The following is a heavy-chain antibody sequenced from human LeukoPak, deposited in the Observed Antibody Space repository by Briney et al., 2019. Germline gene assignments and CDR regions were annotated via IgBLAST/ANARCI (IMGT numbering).Heavy chain of an antibody. V-gene: IGHV4-31*03. CDR1: GGSFSSGGYY. Sequence: SETLSLTCTASGGSFSSGGYYWSWIRQHPGKGLEWIGYIFYSGTTYYNPSLKSRVIISVDASKNQFSLRLSSVTAADTAVYYCARDLGGLGKIDYWGQGTLVTVSS. CDR3: ARDLGGLGKIDY. J-gene: IGHJ4*02. CDR2: IFYSGTT. D-gene: IGHD7-27*01.